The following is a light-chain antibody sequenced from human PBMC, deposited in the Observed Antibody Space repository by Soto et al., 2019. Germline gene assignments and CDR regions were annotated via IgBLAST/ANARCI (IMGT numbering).Light chain of an antibody. CDR3: QQYNSYWT. V-gene: IGKV1-5*03. CDR1: QSISSW. J-gene: IGKJ1*01. Sequence: DIQMTQSPSTLSASVGDRVTITCRASQSISSWLAWYQQKPGKAPKLLIYKASSLESGVPSRFSGSGSGTEFPLTISSLQPDDFATDYCQQYNSYWTFGQGTKVEIK. CDR2: KAS.